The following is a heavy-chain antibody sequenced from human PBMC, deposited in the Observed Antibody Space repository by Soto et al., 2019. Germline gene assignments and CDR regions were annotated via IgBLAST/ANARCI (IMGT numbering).Heavy chain of an antibody. CDR3: ASWLKGADIGNCYYGMDV. Sequence: QVQLVQSGAEVKKPGSSVKVSCKASGGAFRDYAFSWVRQAPGQGLEWLGGIMPIFRAPDYAQKFQGRVTISADEATSTAHMGRRGLRCEDTAVYYCASWLKGADIGNCYYGMDVWGQGTTVTVS. CDR2: IMPIFRAP. CDR1: GGAFRDYA. V-gene: IGHV1-69*12. D-gene: IGHD2-15*01. J-gene: IGHJ6*02.